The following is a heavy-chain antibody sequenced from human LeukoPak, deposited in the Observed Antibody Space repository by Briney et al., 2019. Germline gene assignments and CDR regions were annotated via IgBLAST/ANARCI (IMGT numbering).Heavy chain of an antibody. Sequence: SETLSLTCTVSGGSINNYYWNWIRQAPGKALEWIGYVYYSGSTNYNPSFKSRVTISVDTSRNQFSLQLSSVTAADTAVYYCARIHRYCSGGACYVLDNWGQGTLVAVSS. V-gene: IGHV4-59*01. CDR2: VYYSGST. CDR3: ARIHRYCSGGACYVLDN. CDR1: GGSINNYY. J-gene: IGHJ4*02. D-gene: IGHD2-15*01.